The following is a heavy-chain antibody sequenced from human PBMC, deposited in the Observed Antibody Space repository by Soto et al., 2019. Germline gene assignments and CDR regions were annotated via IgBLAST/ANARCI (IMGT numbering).Heavy chain of an antibody. CDR2: IYYSGST. Sequence: SETLSLTCTVSGGSISSGDYYWSWIRQPPGKGLEWIGYIYYSGSTYYNPSLKSRVTISVDTSKNQFSLKLSSVTAADTAVYYCARGGSGSYYNYYYGMDVWGQGTTVTVLL. CDR1: GGSISSGDYY. V-gene: IGHV4-30-4*01. D-gene: IGHD3-10*01. J-gene: IGHJ6*02. CDR3: ARGGSGSYYNYYYGMDV.